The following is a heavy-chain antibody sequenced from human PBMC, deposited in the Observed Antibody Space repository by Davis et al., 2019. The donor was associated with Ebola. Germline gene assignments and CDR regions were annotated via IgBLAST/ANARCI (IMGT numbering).Heavy chain of an antibody. V-gene: IGHV2-26*01. CDR2: IFSNDEK. D-gene: IGHD3-22*01. CDR1: GVSLNNPRMG. J-gene: IGHJ4*02. CDR3: ARMEGYNYHTSDYPFDS. Sequence: SGPTLVKPTETLTLTCTVSGVSLNNPRMGVSWIRQPPGKALEWLAHIFSNDEKSYSTSLKSRLTISKDTPKSLVVLTLTNMDPVDTATYYCARMEGYNYHTSDYPFDSWGQGTLVTVSS.